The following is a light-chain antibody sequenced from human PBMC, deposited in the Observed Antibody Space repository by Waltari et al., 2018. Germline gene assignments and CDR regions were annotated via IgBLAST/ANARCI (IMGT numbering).Light chain of an antibody. CDR3: QQGSVLPLT. Sequence: EIVLTQSPATLSLSPGERATLSCRASQSVSSYLAWYQQKPGQAPRLLIYDASNRATGIPARFSGSGSGTDFTLTISNLEAEDFALYFCQQGSVLPLTFGGGTKVDIK. CDR2: DAS. CDR1: QSVSSY. V-gene: IGKV3-11*01. J-gene: IGKJ4*01.